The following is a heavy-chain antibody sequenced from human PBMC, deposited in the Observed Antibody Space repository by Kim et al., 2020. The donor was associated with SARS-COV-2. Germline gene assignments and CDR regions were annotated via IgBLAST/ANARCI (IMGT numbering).Heavy chain of an antibody. J-gene: IGHJ6*02. Sequence: GGSLRLSCVASGFTFRSYSMNWVRQGPGKGLEWVSSISSSSNHIYYPDSVKGRFTISRDNAKNSLYLQMNSLRAEDTAVYYCARDEGNRLGSCSGISCFYYYNGMDVWGQGTTVTVSS. V-gene: IGHV3-21*01. CDR3: ARDEGNRLGSCSGISCFYYYNGMDV. D-gene: IGHD2-15*01. CDR1: GFTFRSYS. CDR2: ISSSSNHI.